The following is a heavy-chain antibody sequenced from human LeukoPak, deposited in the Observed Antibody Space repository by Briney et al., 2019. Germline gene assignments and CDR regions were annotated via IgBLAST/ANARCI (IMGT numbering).Heavy chain of an antibody. V-gene: IGHV3-21*01. Sequence: GGSLRLSCAASGFTFSSYSMNWVRQAPGKGLEWVSSISSSSSYIYYADSVKGRFTISRDNAKNSLYLQMNSLRAEDTAVYYCARSGGWYVVYYYYYMDVWGKGTTVTISS. CDR1: GFTFSSYS. CDR3: ARSGGWYVVYYYYYMDV. J-gene: IGHJ6*03. D-gene: IGHD6-19*01. CDR2: ISSSSSYI.